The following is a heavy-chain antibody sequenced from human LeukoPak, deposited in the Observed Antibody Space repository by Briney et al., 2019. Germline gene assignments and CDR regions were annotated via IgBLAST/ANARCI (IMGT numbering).Heavy chain of an antibody. CDR1: GFTFSDYY. Sequence: GGSLRLSCAASGFTFSDYYMSWIHQARGKGLEWVSYISSSGSTIYYADSVKGRFTISRDNAKNSLYLQMNSLRAEDTAVYYCAGGSGSYLIPHYYYYYGMDVWGQGTTVTVSS. V-gene: IGHV3-11*01. CDR2: ISSSGSTI. D-gene: IGHD3-10*01. J-gene: IGHJ6*02. CDR3: AGGSGSYLIPHYYYYYGMDV.